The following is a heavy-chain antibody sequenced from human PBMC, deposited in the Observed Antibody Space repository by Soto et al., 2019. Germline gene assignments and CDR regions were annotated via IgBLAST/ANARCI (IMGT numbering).Heavy chain of an antibody. V-gene: IGHV4-34*01. Sequence: SETLSLTCAVYGGSFSGYYWSWIRQPPGKGLEWIGEINHSGSTNYNPSLKSRVTISVDTSKNQFSLKLSSVTAADTAVYYCARTLGVDYDYIWGSYRYPYYYMDVWGKGTTVTVSS. CDR3: ARTLGVDYDYIWGSYRYPYYYMDV. CDR2: INHSGST. CDR1: GGSFSGYY. J-gene: IGHJ6*03. D-gene: IGHD3-16*02.